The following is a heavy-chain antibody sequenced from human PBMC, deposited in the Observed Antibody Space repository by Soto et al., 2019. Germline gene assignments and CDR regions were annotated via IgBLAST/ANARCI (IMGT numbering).Heavy chain of an antibody. D-gene: IGHD1-26*01. CDR1: GGFISSSNW. CDR3: AGNSGTYSFDY. CDR2: VYHSGIT. V-gene: IGHV4-4*02. Sequence: QVQLQESGPGLVKPSGTLSLTCAVSGGFISSSNWWSWVRQPPGKGLEWIGEVYHSGITNYNPSLKXXVTISVDKSKNQFSLELTSVTAADTAVYFCAGNSGTYSFDYWGQGALVTVSS. J-gene: IGHJ4*02.